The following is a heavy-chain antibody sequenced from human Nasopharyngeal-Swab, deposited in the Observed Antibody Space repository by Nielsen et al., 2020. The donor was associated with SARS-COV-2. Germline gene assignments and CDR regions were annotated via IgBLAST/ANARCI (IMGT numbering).Heavy chain of an antibody. V-gene: IGHV4-34*01. D-gene: IGHD4-11*01. Sequence: SETLSLTCAVYGGSSSGYYWSWIRQPPGKGLEWIGEINHSGSTNYNPSLKSRVTISVDTSKNQFSLKLSSVTAADTAVYYCARGGTTVTYLGYYYYMDVWGKGTTVTVSS. CDR1: GGSSSGYY. J-gene: IGHJ6*03. CDR2: INHSGST. CDR3: ARGGTTVTYLGYYYYMDV.